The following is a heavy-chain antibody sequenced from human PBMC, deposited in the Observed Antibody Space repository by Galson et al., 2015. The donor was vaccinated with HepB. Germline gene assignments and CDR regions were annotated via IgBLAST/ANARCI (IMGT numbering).Heavy chain of an antibody. V-gene: IGHV4-39*01. CDR1: GGSISSSSYY. Sequence: SETLSLTCTVSGGSISSSSYYWGWIRQPPGKGLEWIGSIYYSGSTYYNPSLKSRVTISVDTSKNQFSLKLSSVTAADTAVYYCARHLGIAAAKDWGQGTLVTVSS. J-gene: IGHJ4*02. D-gene: IGHD6-13*01. CDR2: IYYSGST. CDR3: ARHLGIAAAKD.